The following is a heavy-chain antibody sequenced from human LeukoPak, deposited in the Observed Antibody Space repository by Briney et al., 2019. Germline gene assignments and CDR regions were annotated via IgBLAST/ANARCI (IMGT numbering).Heavy chain of an antibody. Sequence: SETLSLTCTVSGGSISSYSWSWIRQPPGKGLEWIGYIYYSGSTNYNPSLKSRVTISADTSKNQFSLKLSSVTAADTAVYYCARAGYGDPHFDFWGQGTLVTVSS. CDR3: ARAGYGDPHFDF. V-gene: IGHV4-59*01. CDR2: IYYSGST. CDR1: GGSISSYS. J-gene: IGHJ4*02. D-gene: IGHD4-17*01.